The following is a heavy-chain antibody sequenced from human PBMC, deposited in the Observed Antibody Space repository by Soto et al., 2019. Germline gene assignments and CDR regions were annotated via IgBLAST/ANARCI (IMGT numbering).Heavy chain of an antibody. D-gene: IGHD1-1*01. J-gene: IGHJ4*02. CDR2: IYWDDDK. CDR3: AHRKKTVIVATYFDY. CDR1: GFSLTTSGEG. V-gene: IGHV2-5*02. Sequence: QITLRESGPALVKPTQTLTLTCTFSGFSLTTSGEGVGWIRQPPGKAPEWLALIYWDDDKRYSPSLKNRLTISGDTSRSQEVLTMTNMDPVDTATYYCAHRKKTVIVATYFDYWGQGTLVTVSS.